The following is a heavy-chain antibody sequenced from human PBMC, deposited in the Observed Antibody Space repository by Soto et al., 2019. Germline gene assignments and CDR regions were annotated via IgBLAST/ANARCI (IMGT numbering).Heavy chain of an antibody. Sequence: GGSLRLSCAASGFTFSSYGMHWVRQAPGKGLEWVAVIWYDGSNKYYADSVKGRFTISRDNSKNTLYLQMNSLRAEDTAVYYCARDPWTGIAVAGQFDYWGQGTLVTVSS. CDR3: ARDPWTGIAVAGQFDY. J-gene: IGHJ4*02. D-gene: IGHD6-19*01. CDR1: GFTFSSYG. CDR2: IWYDGSNK. V-gene: IGHV3-33*01.